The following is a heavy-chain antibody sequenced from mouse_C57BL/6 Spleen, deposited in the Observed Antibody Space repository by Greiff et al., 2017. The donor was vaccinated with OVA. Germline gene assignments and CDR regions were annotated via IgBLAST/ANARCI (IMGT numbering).Heavy chain of an antibody. J-gene: IGHJ4*01. V-gene: IGHV1-26*01. Sequence: VQLQQSGPELVKPGASVKISCKASGYTFTDYYMNWVKQSHGKSLEWIGDINPNNGGTSYNQKFKGKATLTVDKSSSTAYMELRSLTSEDSAVYYCARWNWDAMDYWGQGTSVTVSS. D-gene: IGHD4-1*01. CDR3: ARWNWDAMDY. CDR1: GYTFTDYY. CDR2: INPNNGGT.